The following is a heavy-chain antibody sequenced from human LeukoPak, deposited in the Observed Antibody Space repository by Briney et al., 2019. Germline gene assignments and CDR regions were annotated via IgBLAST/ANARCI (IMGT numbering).Heavy chain of an antibody. CDR2: IKSYTDCVTR. J-gene: IGHJ4*02. CDR3: TTKGGYEGLADY. D-gene: IGHD5-12*01. V-gene: IGHV3-15*01. CDR1: VFTFSISW. Sequence: GGSLRLSCAASVFTFSISWVGGGREARGGGGEWVGRIKSYTDCVTRDYAAPVKDRFNISIDHSKNTLYIQMDSLKTEDTSVYYCTTKGGYEGLADYWGQGTLVTVSS.